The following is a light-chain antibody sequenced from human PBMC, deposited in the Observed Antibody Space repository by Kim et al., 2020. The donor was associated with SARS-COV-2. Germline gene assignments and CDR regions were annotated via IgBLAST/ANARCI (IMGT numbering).Light chain of an antibody. J-gene: IGKJ1*01. V-gene: IGKV1-5*03. CDR3: QQYNSYWT. CDR1: QSISNW. Sequence: SASVGDRVTITCRASQSISNWLAWYQQKPGKAPKLLIYKASTLESGVPSRFSGSGSGTGFTLTINSLQPDDFATYYCQQYNSYWTFGQGTKVDIK. CDR2: KAS.